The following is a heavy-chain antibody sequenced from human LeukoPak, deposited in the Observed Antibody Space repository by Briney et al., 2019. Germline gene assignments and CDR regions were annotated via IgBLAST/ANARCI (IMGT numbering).Heavy chain of an antibody. CDR1: GFTFSDYY. D-gene: IGHD5-12*01. J-gene: IGHJ4*02. CDR2: ISSSGSTI. CDR3: ARPVYSGYDRSWEY. Sequence: PGGSLRLSCAASGFTFSDYYMSWIRQAPGKGLEWVSYISSSGSTIYYADSVKGRFTISRDNAKNSLYLQMNSLRAEDTAVYYCARPVYSGYDRSWEYWGQGTLVTVSS. V-gene: IGHV3-11*01.